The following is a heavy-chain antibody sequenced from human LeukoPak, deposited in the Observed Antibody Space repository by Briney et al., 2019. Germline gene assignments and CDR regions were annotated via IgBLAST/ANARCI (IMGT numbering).Heavy chain of an antibody. Sequence: GGSLRLSCAASGFTFNSYWMTWVRQAPGRGLEWLANIKQDGSEQYYVDSVKGRFTISRDNAKNSLYLQMNSLRAGDTAVYYCARQYDFWSGYLDYWGQGTLVTVSS. D-gene: IGHD3-3*01. CDR2: IKQDGSEQ. V-gene: IGHV3-7*05. J-gene: IGHJ4*02. CDR3: ARQYDFWSGYLDY. CDR1: GFTFNSYW.